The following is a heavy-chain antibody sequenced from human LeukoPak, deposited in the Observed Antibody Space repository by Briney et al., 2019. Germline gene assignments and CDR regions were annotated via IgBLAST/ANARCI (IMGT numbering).Heavy chain of an antibody. V-gene: IGHV4-38-2*02. CDR3: ARYNPSGYDLDY. Sequence: PSETLSLTCTVSGYSIGRGYYWGWIRQPPGKGLEWIGSIYHTGNTYSNPPLKSRVTVSVDTSKNQFSLKLNSVTAADTAVYYCARYNPSGYDLDYWGQGSLVTVSS. D-gene: IGHD5-12*01. CDR1: GYSIGRGYY. CDR2: IYHTGNT. J-gene: IGHJ4*02.